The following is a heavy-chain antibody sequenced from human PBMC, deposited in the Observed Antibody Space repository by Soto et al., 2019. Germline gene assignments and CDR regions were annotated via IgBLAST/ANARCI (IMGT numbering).Heavy chain of an antibody. V-gene: IGHV4-30-4*01. CDR3: ARAEGTYTWSCEFEY. CDR1: GGPIISFNYY. J-gene: IGHJ4*02. D-gene: IGHD3-16*01. Sequence: PSETLSLTCTVSGGPIISFNYYCTWIRQPPGKGLEWVGHISYRGTTFYNPSLKSRATVSMDTSKSQFSLQLASVTAADTAVYYCARAEGTYTWSCEFEYWGQGTLVTVSS. CDR2: ISYRGTT.